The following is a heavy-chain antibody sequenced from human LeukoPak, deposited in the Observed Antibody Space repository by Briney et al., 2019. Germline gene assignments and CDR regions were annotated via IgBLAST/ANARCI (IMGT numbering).Heavy chain of an antibody. Sequence: GGSLRLSCEASGFTFSSFAMHWVRQAPGKGLEWVTLISYHGSNKEYADSVKGRFIISRDNSKNTLYLEMNTLRIGDTGVYYCARTPERFGQGQLDYWGQGTLVTVSS. J-gene: IGHJ4*02. CDR3: ARTPERFGQGQLDY. CDR1: GFTFSSFA. CDR2: ISYHGSNK. D-gene: IGHD3-10*01. V-gene: IGHV3-30*04.